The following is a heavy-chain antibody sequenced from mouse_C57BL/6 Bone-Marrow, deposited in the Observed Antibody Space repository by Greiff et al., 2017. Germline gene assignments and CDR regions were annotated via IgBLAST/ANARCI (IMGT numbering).Heavy chain of an antibody. Sequence: VQLQESDAELVKPGASVKISCKVSGYTFTDHTIHWMKQRPEQGLEWIGYIYPRDGSTKYNEKFKGKATLTEDKSSSTAYMQLNSLTSEDSAVYFCARGIYGNHWYFDVWGTGTTVTVSS. CDR1: GYTFTDHT. J-gene: IGHJ1*03. D-gene: IGHD2-1*01. CDR2: IYPRDGST. CDR3: ARGIYGNHWYFDV. V-gene: IGHV1-78*01.